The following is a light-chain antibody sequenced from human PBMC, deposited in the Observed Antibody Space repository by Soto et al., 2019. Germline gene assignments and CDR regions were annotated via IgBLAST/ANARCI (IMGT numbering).Light chain of an antibody. J-gene: IGLJ1*01. CDR1: SSDVGYYNH. Sequence: QSVLTQPPSVSGSPGQSITISCTGTSSDVGYYNHVYWYQQHPGKAPKLLIYENTKRPSGVSDRFSGSKSGNTASLTISGLQAEDEADYYCWSYASSLSSSVFGAGTKVTVL. V-gene: IGLV2-23*01. CDR3: WSYASSLSSSV. CDR2: ENT.